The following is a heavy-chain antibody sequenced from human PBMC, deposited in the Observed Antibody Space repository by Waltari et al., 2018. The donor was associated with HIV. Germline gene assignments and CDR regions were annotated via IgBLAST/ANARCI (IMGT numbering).Heavy chain of an antibody. CDR3: VRGARIYGSGTHFDY. Sequence: QVQLQQWGAGLLKPSEPLSLTCAVYGGSFSGYYWCWIRQPPGKGREWIGEIKNSGSTNDNPSLKSRVTIAVDTSKNQFSLKLSSVTAADTAVYYCVRGARIYGSGTHFDYWGQGTLVTVSS. V-gene: IGHV4-34*01. CDR2: IKNSGST. J-gene: IGHJ4*02. D-gene: IGHD3-10*01. CDR1: GGSFSGYY.